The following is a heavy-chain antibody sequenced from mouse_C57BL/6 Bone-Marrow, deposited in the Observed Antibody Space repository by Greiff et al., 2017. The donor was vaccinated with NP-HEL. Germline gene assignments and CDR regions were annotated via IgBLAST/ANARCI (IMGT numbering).Heavy chain of an antibody. CDR2: IHPNSGST. D-gene: IGHD1-1*01. J-gene: IGHJ4*01. V-gene: IGHV1-64*01. CDR1: GYTFTSYW. Sequence: QVQLQQPGAELVKPGASVKLSCKASGYTFTSYWMHWVKQRPGQGLEWIGMIHPNSGSTNYNEKFKSKATLTVDKSSSTAYMQLSSLTSEESAVYYCARTFTTVVAADFDYWGQGTSVTSPQ. CDR3: ARTFTTVVAADFDY.